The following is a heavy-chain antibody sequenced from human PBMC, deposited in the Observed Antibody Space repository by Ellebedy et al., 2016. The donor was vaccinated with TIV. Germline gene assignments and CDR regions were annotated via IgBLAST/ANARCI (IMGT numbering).Heavy chain of an antibody. V-gene: IGHV5-51*01. J-gene: IGHJ3*02. CDR3: ARRMAASGYDAFDI. CDR2: IYPGDSDT. Sequence: GGFLRLSCKASGYRFSSYWISWVRQMPGKGLEWMGIIYPGDSDTRYSPSFQGQVIISADKSISTAYLQWNSLKASDTAMYFCARRMAASGYDAFDIWGQGTMVTVSS. D-gene: IGHD6-13*01. CDR1: GYRFSSYW.